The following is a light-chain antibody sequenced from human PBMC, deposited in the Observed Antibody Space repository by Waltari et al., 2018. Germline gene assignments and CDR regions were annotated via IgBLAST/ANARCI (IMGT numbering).Light chain of an antibody. CDR2: DDN. CDR1: SSNIGNHS. J-gene: IGLJ3*02. CDR3: GTWDTSLSAGV. V-gene: IGLV1-51*01. Sequence: QSVLTQPPSVTAAPGQKVTTSCPGGSSNIGNHSVSWYQQLPGTAPKRLIYDDNKRPSGITDRFSGSKSGTSATLGITGLQTGDEADYYCGTWDTSLSAGVFGGGTKLTVL.